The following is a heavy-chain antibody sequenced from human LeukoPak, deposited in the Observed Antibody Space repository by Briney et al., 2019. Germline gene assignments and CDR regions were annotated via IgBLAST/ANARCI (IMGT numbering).Heavy chain of an antibody. CDR1: GFTFSSYS. CDR2: ISSSSSYI. V-gene: IGHV3-21*01. D-gene: IGHD3-22*01. CDR3: ARGGGYYDSSGYPTDAFDI. Sequence: GGSLRLSCAASGFTFSSYSMNWVRQAPGKGLEWVSSISSSSSYIYYADSVKGRFTISRDNAKNSLYLQMNSLRAEDTAVYYCARGGGYYDSSGYPTDAFDIWGQGTMVTVSS. J-gene: IGHJ3*02.